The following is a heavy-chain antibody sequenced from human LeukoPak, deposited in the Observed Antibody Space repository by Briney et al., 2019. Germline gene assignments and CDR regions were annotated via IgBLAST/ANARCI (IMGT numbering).Heavy chain of an antibody. CDR2: ITYDGYYK. D-gene: IGHD3-10*01. CDR3: ARDLSPVVRASPMGY. Sequence: PGTSLRLSCAASGFTFTSYGMHWVRQAPGKGLEWVALITYDGYYKYYSDSVKGRFTISSDTSKNTMYLQMNSLRAEDTAVYCCARDLSPVVRASPMGYWGQGTLVTVSS. J-gene: IGHJ4*02. CDR1: GFTFTSYG. V-gene: IGHV3-30*03.